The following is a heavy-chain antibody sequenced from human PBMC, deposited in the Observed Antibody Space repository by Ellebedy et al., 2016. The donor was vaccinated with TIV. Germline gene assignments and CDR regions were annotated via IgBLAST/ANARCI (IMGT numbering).Heavy chain of an antibody. J-gene: IGHJ4*02. V-gene: IGHV3-7*01. CDR2: INQDGSQK. CDR3: ARAVGGSGSY. Sequence: GESLKISCAASGFTFSTYWMHWVRQAPGKGLEWVANINQDGSQKYYVDSVKGRFTISSDNAKNSLYLQMNSLSAEDTAVYYCARAVGGSGSYWGQGTLVTVSP. D-gene: IGHD3-10*01. CDR1: GFTFSTYW.